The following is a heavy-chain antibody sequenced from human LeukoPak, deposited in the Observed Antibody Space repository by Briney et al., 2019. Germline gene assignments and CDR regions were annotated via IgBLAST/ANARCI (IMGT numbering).Heavy chain of an antibody. CDR1: GFTFSSFN. Sequence: GGTLRLSCPASGFTFSSFNMHWVRQAPGKGLVWVSRLKSDGSTAMYADSVQGRFTISRDNARNTVHLLMSSLTVEDTGVYYCARGIYGDPVAFDSWGQGALVTVSS. D-gene: IGHD4-17*01. CDR3: ARGIYGDPVAFDS. CDR2: LKSDGSTA. J-gene: IGHJ4*02. V-gene: IGHV3-74*03.